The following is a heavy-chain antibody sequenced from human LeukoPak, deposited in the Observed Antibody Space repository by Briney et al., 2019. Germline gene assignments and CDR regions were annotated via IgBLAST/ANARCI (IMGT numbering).Heavy chain of an antibody. J-gene: IGHJ5*02. CDR2: ISWNSGGI. Sequence: PGGSLRLSCAASGFTFDDYAMHWVRQAPGKGLEWVSGISWNSGGIGYADSVKGRFTISRDNAKNSLYLQMNSLRAEDTALYYCAKVNPYYYDSSGYQQGWFDPWGQGTLVTVSS. V-gene: IGHV3-9*01. CDR3: AKVNPYYYDSSGYQQGWFDP. D-gene: IGHD3-22*01. CDR1: GFTFDDYA.